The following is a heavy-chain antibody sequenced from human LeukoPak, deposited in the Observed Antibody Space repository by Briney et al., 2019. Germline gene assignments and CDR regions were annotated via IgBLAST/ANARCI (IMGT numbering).Heavy chain of an antibody. D-gene: IGHD6-13*01. CDR1: GGSISIYY. J-gene: IGHJ1*01. V-gene: IGHV4-59*01. CDR3: ARGYSSWNP. CDR2: IYYSGST. Sequence: KTSETLSLTCTVSGGSISIYYWSWIRQPPGKGLEWIGYIYYSGSTNYNPSLKSRVTISVDTSKNQFSLKLSSVTAADTAVYYCARGYSSWNPWGQGTLVTVSS.